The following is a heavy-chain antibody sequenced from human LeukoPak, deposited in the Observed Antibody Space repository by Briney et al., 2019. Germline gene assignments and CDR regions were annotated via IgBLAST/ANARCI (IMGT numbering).Heavy chain of an antibody. CDR2: IYYSGST. CDR1: GGSISSGGYY. CDR3: ARELVYCSSTSCLNWFDP. D-gene: IGHD2-2*01. J-gene: IGHJ5*02. Sequence: PSETLSLTCTVSGGSISSGGYYWSWIRQHPGKGLEWIGYIYYSGSTYYNPSLKSRVTISVDTSKNQFSLKLSSVTAADTAVYYCARELVYCSSTSCLNWFDPWGQGTLVTVSS. V-gene: IGHV4-31*03.